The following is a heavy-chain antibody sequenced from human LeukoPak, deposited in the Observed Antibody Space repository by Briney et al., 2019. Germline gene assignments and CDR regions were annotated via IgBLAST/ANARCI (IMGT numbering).Heavy chain of an antibody. CDR2: IFHTGGT. V-gene: IGHV4-59*01. CDR1: GGSISQSD. D-gene: IGHD3-10*01. J-gene: IGHJ5*02. CDR3: ARSTPGSLGQFDP. Sequence: SEALSLTCTATGGSISQSDGSWVRQPPGNALDLLGFIFHTGGTNYNPSLKGRIIISRDTSKNQVPLKVTSATAADTAVYYCARSTPGSLGQFDPWGQGTLVAVSS.